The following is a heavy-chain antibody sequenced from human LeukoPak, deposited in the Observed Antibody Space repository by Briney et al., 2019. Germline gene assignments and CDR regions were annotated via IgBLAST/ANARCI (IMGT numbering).Heavy chain of an antibody. CDR2: INPNNGGT. D-gene: IGHD5-12*01. J-gene: IGHJ6*03. CDR1: GYTFTGYY. V-gene: IGHV1-2*02. Sequence: GASVKVSCKASGYTFTGYYMHWVRQAPGQGLEWMGWINPNNGGTNYAQKFQGRVTMTGDTSISTAYMELSSLRSDDTAVYYCARLYSGYGNYYYYMDVWGKGTTVTVSS. CDR3: ARLYSGYGNYYYYMDV.